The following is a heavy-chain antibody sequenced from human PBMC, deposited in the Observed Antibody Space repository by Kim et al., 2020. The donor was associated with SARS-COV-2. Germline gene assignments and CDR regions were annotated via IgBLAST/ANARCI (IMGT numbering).Heavy chain of an antibody. Sequence: SETLSLTCAVYGGSFSGYYWSWIRQPPGKGLEWIGEINHSGSTNYNPSLKRRVTISVDTSKNQFSLKPSSVTAADTAVYYCARGLRFLEWLVNDYYYGM. CDR3: ARGLRFLEWLVNDYYYGM. D-gene: IGHD3-3*01. V-gene: IGHV4-34*01. J-gene: IGHJ6*01. CDR2: INHSGST. CDR1: GGSFSGYY.